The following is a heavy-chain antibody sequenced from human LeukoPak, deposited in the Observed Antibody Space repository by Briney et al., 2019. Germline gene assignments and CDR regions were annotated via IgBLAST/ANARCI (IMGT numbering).Heavy chain of an antibody. CDR1: GGSISSRDYY. CDR2: IYYSGST. V-gene: IGHV4-30-4*01. CDR3: ARVWCSSSSCSEAFDY. D-gene: IGHD2-2*01. Sequence: SQTLPLTCTVSGGSISSRDYYWSWVRRPPGKGLEWIGYIYYSGSTYYNPSLKSRLSMSVDTSKNQFSLQLSSVTAADTAVYYCARVWCSSSSCSEAFDYWGQGTLVTVSS. J-gene: IGHJ4*02.